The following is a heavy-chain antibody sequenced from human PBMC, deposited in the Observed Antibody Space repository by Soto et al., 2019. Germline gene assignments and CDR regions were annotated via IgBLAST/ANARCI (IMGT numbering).Heavy chain of an antibody. CDR1: GFTFSSYY. CDR3: ANRHLN. Sequence: EVQMVESGGGLVQPGGSLRLSCAASGFTFSSYYMMWVRQAPGKGLEWVANIKQDGSERHYVDSVKGRFTISRDNAKNLLYLQMNSLRVEDKAVYYCANRHLNWGQGTLVTVSS. CDR2: IKQDGSER. V-gene: IGHV3-7*01. J-gene: IGHJ4*02.